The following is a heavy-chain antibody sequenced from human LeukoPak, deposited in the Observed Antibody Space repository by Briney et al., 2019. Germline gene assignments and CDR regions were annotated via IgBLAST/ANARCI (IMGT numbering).Heavy chain of an antibody. V-gene: IGHV1-18*01. Sequence: ASVKVSCKASGHTFTSYGISWVRQAPGQGLEWMRWISAYNGNTNYAQKLQGRVTMTTDTSTSTAYMELRSLRSDDTAVYYCARVYGSGSYPSYYFDYWGQGTLVTVSS. D-gene: IGHD3-10*01. CDR3: ARVYGSGSYPSYYFDY. CDR2: ISAYNGNT. J-gene: IGHJ4*02. CDR1: GHTFTSYG.